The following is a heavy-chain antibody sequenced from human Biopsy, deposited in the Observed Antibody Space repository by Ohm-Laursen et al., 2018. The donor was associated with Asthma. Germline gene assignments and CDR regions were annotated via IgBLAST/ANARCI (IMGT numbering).Heavy chain of an antibody. CDR3: ARCQVGYSSGWSLLLKKIYYSGMDV. CDR1: GGTFSNFA. D-gene: IGHD6-19*01. Sequence: ASVKVSCKAPGGTFSNFAISWVRQAPGQGLEWLGGIMTVFGTTNYAQKFQGRVTITADESTSTAYMEVTSLRSEDTAIYYCARCQVGYSSGWSLLLKKIYYSGMDVWSQGNAVTVSS. CDR2: IMTVFGTT. V-gene: IGHV1-69*13. J-gene: IGHJ6*02.